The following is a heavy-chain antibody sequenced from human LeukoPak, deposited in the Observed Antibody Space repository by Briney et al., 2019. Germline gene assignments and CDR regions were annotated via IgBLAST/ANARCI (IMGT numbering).Heavy chain of an antibody. Sequence: GGSLRLSCAASGFTSSSYGMHWVRQAPGKGLEWVAVIWYDGSNKYYADSVKGRFTISRDNSKNTLYLQMNSLRAEDTAVYYCARDSQLPYYYYYMDVWGKGTTVTASS. J-gene: IGHJ6*03. D-gene: IGHD4-23*01. V-gene: IGHV3-33*01. CDR1: GFTSSSYG. CDR3: ARDSQLPYYYYYMDV. CDR2: IWYDGSNK.